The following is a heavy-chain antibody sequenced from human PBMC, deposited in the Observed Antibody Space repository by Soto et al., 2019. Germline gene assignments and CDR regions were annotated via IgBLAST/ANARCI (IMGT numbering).Heavy chain of an antibody. J-gene: IGHJ3*02. D-gene: IGHD3-10*01. V-gene: IGHV3-23*01. CDR2: ISDGGDLT. CDR1: GFAFTGHP. CDR3: ARRVIGSSRAFDI. Sequence: VQLLESGGGLAQPGGSLRLSCAASGFAFTGHPMSWVRQAPEKGLEWVAGISDGGDLTYNADSVKGRFTISRDNSRNTLYLQMNSLRAEDTAVYYCARRVIGSSRAFDIWGQGTMATVSS.